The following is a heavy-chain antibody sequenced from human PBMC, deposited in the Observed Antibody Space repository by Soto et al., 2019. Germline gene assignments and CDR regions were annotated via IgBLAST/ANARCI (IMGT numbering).Heavy chain of an antibody. CDR2: IYSGGTT. D-gene: IGHD6-19*01. J-gene: IGHJ4*02. V-gene: IGHV3-53*04. CDR1: GFNVSSNF. Sequence: EVQLVESGGGLVQPGGSLRLSCAASGFNVSSNFMSWVRQAPGKGLEWVSVIYSGGTTYYADSVKGRFTISRHNSKNTLYLQMNSLRAEDTAVYYCARGAGYSSGWYDYWGQGTLVTVSS. CDR3: ARGAGYSSGWYDY.